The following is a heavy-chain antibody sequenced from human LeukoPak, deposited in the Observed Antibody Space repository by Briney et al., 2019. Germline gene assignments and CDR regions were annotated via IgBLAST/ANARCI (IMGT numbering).Heavy chain of an antibody. Sequence: GGSLRLSCAASGFTFTTYWMSWVRQAPGKGLEWVANVKQNGTEKYYVDSVKGRFTISRDNAKNSLYLQMNSLRAEDTAVYYCATYSSLNRREFQYWGQGTLLTVSS. CDR1: GFTFTTYW. V-gene: IGHV3-7*01. D-gene: IGHD3-22*01. CDR2: VKQNGTEK. J-gene: IGHJ1*01. CDR3: ATYSSLNRREFQY.